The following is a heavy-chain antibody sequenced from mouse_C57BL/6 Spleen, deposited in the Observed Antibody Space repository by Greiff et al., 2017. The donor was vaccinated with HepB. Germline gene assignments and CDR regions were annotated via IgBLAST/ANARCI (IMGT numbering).Heavy chain of an antibody. CDR3: ARGEDGYLYAMDY. Sequence: QVQLQQSGAELAKPGASVKLSCKASGYTFTSYWMHWVKQRPGQGLEWIGYINPSSGYTKYNQKFKDKATLTADKSSSTAYMQLSSLTYEDSAVYYGARGEDGYLYAMDYWGQGTSVTVSS. D-gene: IGHD2-3*01. CDR2: INPSSGYT. CDR1: GYTFTSYW. J-gene: IGHJ4*01. V-gene: IGHV1-7*01.